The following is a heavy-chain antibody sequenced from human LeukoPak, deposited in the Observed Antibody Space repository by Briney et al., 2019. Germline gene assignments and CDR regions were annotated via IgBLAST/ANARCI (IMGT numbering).Heavy chain of an antibody. Sequence: PSETLSLTCTVSGGSISSSSYYWGWIRQPPGKGLEWIGSIYYSGSTYYNPSLKSRVTISVDTSKNQFSLKLSSVTAADTAVYYCASQYDILTGYGYYYMDVWGKGTTVTISS. CDR3: ASQYDILTGYGYYYMDV. CDR1: GGSISSSSYY. D-gene: IGHD3-9*01. CDR2: IYYSGST. V-gene: IGHV4-39*01. J-gene: IGHJ6*03.